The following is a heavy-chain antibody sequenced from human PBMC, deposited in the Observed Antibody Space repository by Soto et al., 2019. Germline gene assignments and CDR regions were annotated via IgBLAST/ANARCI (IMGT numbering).Heavy chain of an antibody. CDR3: ASLSSWSQEDYYGMDV. CDR1: GFTFGDCG. J-gene: IGHJ6*02. CDR2: IRSKGYGGTT. D-gene: IGHD6-13*01. V-gene: IGHV3-49*03. Sequence: GGSLRLSCTGSGFTFGDCGISWFRQDPGKGLEWLSFIRSKGYGGTTESAASVRGRFITSRDDSKSIAYLQMNSLKTEDPAVYYCASLSSWSQEDYYGMDVWGQGTTVTVS.